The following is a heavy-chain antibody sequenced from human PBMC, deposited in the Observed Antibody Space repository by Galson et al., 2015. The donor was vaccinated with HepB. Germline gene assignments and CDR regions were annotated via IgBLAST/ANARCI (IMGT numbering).Heavy chain of an antibody. CDR1: GVAFRGSC. CDR3: AKDGSGYYLRLLYYYMDV. CDR2: IKQDGSEK. J-gene: IGHJ6*03. Sequence: SLRLSCAAPGVAFRGSCRSWLRQPPGKGLEWVANIKQDGSEKYYVDSVKGRFTISRDNAKNSLYLQMNSLRAEDTAVYYCAKDGSGYYLRLLYYYMDVWGKGTTVTVSS. V-gene: IGHV3-7*03. D-gene: IGHD3-3*01.